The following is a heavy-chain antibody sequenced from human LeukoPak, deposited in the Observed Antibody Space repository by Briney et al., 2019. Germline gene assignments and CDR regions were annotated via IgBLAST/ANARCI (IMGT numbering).Heavy chain of an antibody. CDR2: ISNNGGRT. CDR3: ARDEDTSALSEY. J-gene: IGHJ4*02. D-gene: IGHD2/OR15-2a*01. CDR1: GFSFSSNT. Sequence: GGSLRLSCAGSGFSFSSNTMSWVRQAPGRGLEWVSAISNNGGRTDYADSVKGRFTISRGNSKSTLYLHMDSLRAEDTAVYYCARDEDTSALSEYWGQGTLVTVSS. V-gene: IGHV3-23*01.